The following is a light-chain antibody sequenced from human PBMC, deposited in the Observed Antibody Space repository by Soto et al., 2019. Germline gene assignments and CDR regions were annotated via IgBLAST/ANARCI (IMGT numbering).Light chain of an antibody. Sequence: DIQMTQSPSSVSASVGDRVTITCRASQPINDWLAWYQQNPGKAPKLLIFSASSLESGVSSRFSGSASGTDFTLTISSLQPEDFATYYCQQANSFPLTFGGGTKVEIK. V-gene: IGKV1-12*01. J-gene: IGKJ4*01. CDR3: QQANSFPLT. CDR1: QPINDW. CDR2: SAS.